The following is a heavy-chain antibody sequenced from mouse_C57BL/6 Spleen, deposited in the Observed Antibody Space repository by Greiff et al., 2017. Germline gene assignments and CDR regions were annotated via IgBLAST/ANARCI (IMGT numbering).Heavy chain of an antibody. D-gene: IGHD2-5*01. Sequence: EVQVVESGGGLVKPGGSLKLSCAASGFTFSSYAMSWVRQTPEKRLEWVATISDGGSYTYYPDNVKGRFTISRDNAKNNLYLQMSHLKSEDTAMYYCARDHYSNDYFDYWGQGTTLTVSS. CDR1: GFTFSSYA. CDR3: ARDHYSNDYFDY. V-gene: IGHV5-4*01. J-gene: IGHJ2*01. CDR2: ISDGGSYT.